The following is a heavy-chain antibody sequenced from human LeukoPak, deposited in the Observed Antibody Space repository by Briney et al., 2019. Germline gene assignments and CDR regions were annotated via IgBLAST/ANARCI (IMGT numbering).Heavy chain of an antibody. CDR3: ARHDGAH. CDR1: GASISTTNYY. J-gene: IGHJ4*02. CDR2: IYYSGST. D-gene: IGHD3-16*01. Sequence: SETLSLTCSVSGASISTTNYYWGWIRQPPGKGLEWIGRIYYSGSTYYNPSLKSRVTISVDTSKNQFSLKLSSVTAADTAVYYCARHDGAHWGQGTLVTVS. V-gene: IGHV4-39*01.